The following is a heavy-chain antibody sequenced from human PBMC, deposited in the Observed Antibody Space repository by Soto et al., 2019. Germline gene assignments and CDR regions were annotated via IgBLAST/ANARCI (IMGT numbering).Heavy chain of an antibody. V-gene: IGHV3-49*03. D-gene: IGHD3-10*01. CDR3: IGSFPF. Sequence: HPGGSLRLSCTASGFPFGNFLMSWFRQAPGKGMEWVGFIRSQPYGGTAEYAASVRGRFTISRDDSKGIAYLQMNSLQTEDSGVYYCIGSFPFWGQGTLVTVSS. CDR2: IRSQPYGGTA. CDR1: GFPFGNFL. J-gene: IGHJ4*02.